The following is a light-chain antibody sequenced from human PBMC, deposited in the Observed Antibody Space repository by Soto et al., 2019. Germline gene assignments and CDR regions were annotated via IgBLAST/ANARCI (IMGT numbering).Light chain of an antibody. Sequence: DTQMTQSPSSLSASVGDRVTITCRASQSIGRFLNWYQQKPGKAPKFLIYAATSLQIGVPSRFSGSGSGTDFTLTISSLQPEDFATYYCQQSYSIPDTFGQGTKLEI. J-gene: IGKJ2*01. CDR3: QQSYSIPDT. CDR2: AAT. V-gene: IGKV1-39*01. CDR1: QSIGRF.